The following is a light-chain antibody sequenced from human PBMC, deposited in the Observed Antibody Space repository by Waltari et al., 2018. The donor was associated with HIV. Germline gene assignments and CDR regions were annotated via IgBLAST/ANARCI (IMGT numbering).Light chain of an antibody. V-gene: IGKV2D-29*01. Sequence: DIVMTQSPLPLSVTPGQPASISCMSSQRLLHSDGTTHFCWYLQKPGQPPQLLIYEVSNRFSAVPDRLSGSGSGTDFTLKISRVEAEDVGVYYCMQIIQLPITFGQGTRLEIK. CDR2: EVS. J-gene: IGKJ5*01. CDR3: MQIIQLPIT. CDR1: QRLLHSDGTTH.